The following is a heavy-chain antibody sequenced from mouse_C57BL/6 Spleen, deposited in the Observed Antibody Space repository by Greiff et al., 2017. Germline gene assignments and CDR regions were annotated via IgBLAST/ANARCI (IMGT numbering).Heavy chain of an antibody. V-gene: IGHV1-76*01. J-gene: IGHJ3*01. CDR1: GYTFTDYY. D-gene: IGHD2-1*01. CDR3: ARGVLLRGFAY. Sequence: QVQLQQSGAELVRPGASVKLSCKASGYTFTDYYINWVKQRPGQGLEWIARIYPGSGNTYYNEKFKGKATLTAEKSSSTAYMQRSSLTSEDSAVYFCARGVLLRGFAYWGQGTLVTVSA. CDR2: IYPGSGNT.